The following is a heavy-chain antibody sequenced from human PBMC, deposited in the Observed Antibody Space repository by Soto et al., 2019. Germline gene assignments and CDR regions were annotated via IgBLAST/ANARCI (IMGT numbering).Heavy chain of an antibody. J-gene: IGHJ5*02. V-gene: IGHV1-3*01. CDR1: GYTFTSYA. CDR2: INAGNGNT. D-gene: IGHD2-15*01. CDR3: AREGFYCSGGSCYSNWFDP. Sequence: ASVKVSCKASGYTFTSYAMHCVRQAPGQRLEWMGWINAGNGNTKYSQKFQGRVTITRDTSASTAYMELSSLRSEDTAVYYCAREGFYCSGGSCYSNWFDPWGQGTLVTVSS.